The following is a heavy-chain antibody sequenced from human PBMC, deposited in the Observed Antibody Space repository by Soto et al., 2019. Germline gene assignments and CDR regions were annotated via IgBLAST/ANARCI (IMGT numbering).Heavy chain of an antibody. Sequence: EVQLVESGGGLVQPGGSLRLSCAASGITVRTSYMSWVRQAPGKGLEWVSLTYSGGATYYADSVKGRFGISRDNFNNTVYLQMNSLRAEDTAMYYCATSLLWFGELRSWGQGTLVTVSS. D-gene: IGHD3-10*01. CDR1: GITVRTSY. J-gene: IGHJ5*02. V-gene: IGHV3-66*01. CDR2: TYSGGAT. CDR3: ATSLLWFGELRS.